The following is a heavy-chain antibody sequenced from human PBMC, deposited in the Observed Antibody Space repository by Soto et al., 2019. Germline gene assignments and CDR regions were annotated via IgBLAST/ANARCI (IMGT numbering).Heavy chain of an antibody. V-gene: IGHV1-69*02. D-gene: IGHD2-21*02. J-gene: IGHJ4*02. Sequence: QVQLVQSGAEVKKPGSSVKVSCKASGGTFSSYTISWVRQAPGQGLEWMGRIIPILGIANYAQKFQGRVTITADKSTSTAHMELSSLSSEDTAVYYCASAPVVVTATRYYFDYWGQGTLVTVSS. CDR2: IIPILGIA. CDR3: ASAPVVVTATRYYFDY. CDR1: GGTFSSYT.